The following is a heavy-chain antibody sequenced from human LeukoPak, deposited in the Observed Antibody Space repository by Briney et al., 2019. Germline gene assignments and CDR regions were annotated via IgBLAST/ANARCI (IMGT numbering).Heavy chain of an antibody. D-gene: IGHD3-10*01. V-gene: IGHV4-34*01. J-gene: IGHJ4*02. Sequence: SETLSLTCAVYGGSFSGYYWSWIRQPPGKGLEWIGEINHSGSTNYNPSLKSRVTISVDTSKNQFSLKLSSVTAADTAVYYCARGRRGIWFELKVATYFDYWGQGTLVTVSS. CDR1: GGSFSGYY. CDR3: ARGRRGIWFELKVATYFDY. CDR2: INHSGST.